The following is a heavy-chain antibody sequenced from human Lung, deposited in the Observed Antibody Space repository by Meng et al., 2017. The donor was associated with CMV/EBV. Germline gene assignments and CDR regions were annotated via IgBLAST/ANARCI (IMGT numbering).Heavy chain of an antibody. Sequence: GGVINVYYWSWIRQPPGKGLGWVGSISYDGTTSYNPSLNSRVTISLDTPKSQFSLKLTSVTAADTALYYCAVLPPSGKYVHHWFDPWGQGTXVTVSS. CDR3: AVLPPSGKYVHHWFDP. J-gene: IGHJ5*01. CDR2: ISYDGTT. CDR1: GGVINVYY. V-gene: IGHV4-59*12. D-gene: IGHD3-10*02.